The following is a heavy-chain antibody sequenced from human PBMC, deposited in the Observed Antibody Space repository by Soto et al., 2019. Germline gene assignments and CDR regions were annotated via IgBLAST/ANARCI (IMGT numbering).Heavy chain of an antibody. CDR2: INPSDGNT. J-gene: IGHJ5*02. V-gene: IGHV1-46*01. Sequence: ASVKVSFKASGYTFTSYYRHWVRQAPGQGLEWMGLINPSDGNTSYAQKFQGRVTMTTDTSTSTAYMELRSLRSDDTAVYYCARGFKDSSGYLLAWGQGTMVTSPQ. CDR3: ARGFKDSSGYLLA. CDR1: GYTFTSYY. D-gene: IGHD3-22*01.